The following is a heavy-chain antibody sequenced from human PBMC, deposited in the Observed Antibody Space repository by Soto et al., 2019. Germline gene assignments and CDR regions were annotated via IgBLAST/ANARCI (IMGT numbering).Heavy chain of an antibody. D-gene: IGHD2-15*01. V-gene: IGHV4-59*12. J-gene: IGHJ6*01. CDR2: IYYGGST. CDR1: GGSLGPYD. CDR3: ARGEGYCSGGSCYSYYYYYGMDV. Sequence: SENLSLACTVSGGSLGPYDWSCVGQPPGKGLEWVGYIYYGGSTSYNPSLKSRVTISLETSKSQFSLRLSSVTAADTAVYYCARGEGYCSGGSCYSYYYYYGMDVWGQGTTVTVSS.